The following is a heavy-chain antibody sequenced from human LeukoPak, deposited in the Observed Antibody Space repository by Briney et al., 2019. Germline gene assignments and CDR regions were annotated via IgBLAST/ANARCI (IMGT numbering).Heavy chain of an antibody. CDR1: GDSISSGDYY. D-gene: IGHD3-16*02. CDR3: ARYHDYVWGSYRTVDAFDI. Sequence: SETLSLTCTVSGDSISSGDYYWSWIRQPAGKGLEWIGRISSSGSTNYNPSLKSRVTISVDTSKNQFSLKLSSVTAADTAVYYCARYHDYVWGSYRTVDAFDIWGQGTMVTVSS. J-gene: IGHJ3*02. CDR2: ISSSGST. V-gene: IGHV4-61*02.